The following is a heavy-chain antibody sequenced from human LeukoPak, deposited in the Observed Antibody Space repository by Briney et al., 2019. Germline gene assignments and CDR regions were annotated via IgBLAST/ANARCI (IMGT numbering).Heavy chain of an antibody. CDR1: GYSISSGYY. V-gene: IGHV4-38-2*02. J-gene: IGHJ4*02. D-gene: IGHD3-16*01. Sequence: SETLSLTCTVSGYSISSGYYWGWIRQPPGKGLEWIGSIYHSGSTYYNPSLKSRVTISVDTSKNQFSLKLSSVTAADTAVYYCARDRGAYDPIDYWGQGTLVTVSS. CDR2: IYHSGST. CDR3: ARDRGAYDPIDY.